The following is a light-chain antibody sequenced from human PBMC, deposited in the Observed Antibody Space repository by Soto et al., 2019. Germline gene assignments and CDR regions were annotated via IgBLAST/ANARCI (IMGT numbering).Light chain of an antibody. CDR1: QGISSY. CDR2: AAS. V-gene: IGKV1-8*01. J-gene: IGKJ2*01. Sequence: AIRMTQSPSSFSASTGDRVTITCRASQGISSYLAWYQQKPGKAPNLLIYAASTLQSGVPSRFSGSGSGTDFTLTISCLQSEDFATYYCQQYYSYPPTSGQGTKLEIK. CDR3: QQYYSYPPT.